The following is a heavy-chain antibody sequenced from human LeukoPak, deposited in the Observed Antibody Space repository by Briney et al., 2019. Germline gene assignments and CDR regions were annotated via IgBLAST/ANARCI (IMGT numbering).Heavy chain of an antibody. D-gene: IGHD2-15*01. V-gene: IGHV4-30-4*02. CDR1: GGSISSGDYY. Sequence: PSETLSLTCTVSGGSISSGDYYWSWIRQPPGKGLEWIGYIYYSGSTYYNPSLKSRVTISVDTSKNQFSLKLSSVTAADTAVYYCATRSTGVAATFDSWGQGALVTVSS. CDR2: IYYSGST. CDR3: ATRSTGVAATFDS. J-gene: IGHJ5*01.